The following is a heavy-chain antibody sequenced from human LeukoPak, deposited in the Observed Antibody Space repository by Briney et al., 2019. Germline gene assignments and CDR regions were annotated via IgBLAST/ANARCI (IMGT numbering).Heavy chain of an antibody. CDR1: GYTFTSYG. V-gene: IGHV1-69*13. CDR3: ARDSVPVVAATYAFDY. Sequence: SVKVSCKASGYTFTSYGISWVRQAPGQGLEWMGGIIPIFGTANYAQKFQGRVTITADESTSTAYMELSSLRSEDTAVYYCARDSVPVVAATYAFDYWGQGTLVTVSS. CDR2: IIPIFGTA. J-gene: IGHJ4*02. D-gene: IGHD2-15*01.